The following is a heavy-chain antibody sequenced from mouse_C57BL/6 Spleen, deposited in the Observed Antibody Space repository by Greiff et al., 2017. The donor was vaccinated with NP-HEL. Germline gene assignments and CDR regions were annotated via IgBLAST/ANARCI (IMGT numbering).Heavy chain of an antibody. J-gene: IGHJ4*01. CDR3: ARETTVVAGAMDY. V-gene: IGHV3-6*01. CDR2: ISYDGSN. D-gene: IGHD1-1*01. CDR1: GYSITSGYY. Sequence: ESGPGLVKPSQSLSLTCSVTGYSITSGYYWNWIRQFPGNKLEWMGYISYDGSNNYNPSLKNRISITRDTSKNQFFLKLNSVTTEDTATYYCARETTVVAGAMDYWGQGTSVTVSS.